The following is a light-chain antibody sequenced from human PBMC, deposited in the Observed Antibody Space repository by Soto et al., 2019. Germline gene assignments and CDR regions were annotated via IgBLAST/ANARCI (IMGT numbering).Light chain of an antibody. CDR2: AKS. CDR1: QDISNS. V-gene: IGKV1-27*01. CDR3: QNYNSATLT. Sequence: DIQMTQSPSSLSASVGDRVTITCRASQDISNSLAWYQQKPGKVPKVLIYAKSILQSGVPARFSGSGSGTDFTPTISSLQPDDVATYYCQNYNSATLTFGGGNKVEI. J-gene: IGKJ4*01.